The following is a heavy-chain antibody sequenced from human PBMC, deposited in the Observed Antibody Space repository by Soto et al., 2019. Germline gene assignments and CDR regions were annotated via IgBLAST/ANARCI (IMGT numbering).Heavy chain of an antibody. J-gene: IGHJ3*02. CDR2: IYSGGST. CDR1: GFTVSSNY. Sequence: GGSLRLSCAASGFTVSSNYMSWVRQAPGKGLEWVSVIYSGGSTYYADSVKGRFTIYRDNSKNTLYLQMNSLRAEDTAVYYCAIACGGSCEPNLVDAFDIWGQGTMVTVSS. CDR3: AIACGGSCEPNLVDAFDI. D-gene: IGHD2-15*01. V-gene: IGHV3-66*01.